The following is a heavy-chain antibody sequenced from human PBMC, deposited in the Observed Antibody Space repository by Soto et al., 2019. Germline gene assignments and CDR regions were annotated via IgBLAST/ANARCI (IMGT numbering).Heavy chain of an antibody. CDR1: GFTFSSYG. V-gene: IGHV3-33*01. CDR2: IWYDGSNK. J-gene: IGHJ3*02. CDR3: ARDRYYRQKHLYDDDFDI. Sequence: GGSLRLSCAASGFTFSSYGMHWVRQAPGKGLEWVAVIWYDGSNKYYADSVKGRFTISRDNSKNTLYLQMNSLRAEDTAVYYCARDRYYRQKHLYDDDFDIWGQGTMVTVSS. D-gene: IGHD2-15*01.